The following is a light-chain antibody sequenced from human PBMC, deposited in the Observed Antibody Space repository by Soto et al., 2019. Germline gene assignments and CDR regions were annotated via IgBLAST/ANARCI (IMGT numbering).Light chain of an antibody. CDR1: QSVSSY. CDR3: QQHNNSLWT. Sequence: EIVLTQSPATLSLSPGERATLSCRASQSVSSYLAWYQQKPGQAPRLHIYDASNRATGVPDRFSGSGSGTDFTLTISRLEAEDFAVYYCQQHNNSLWTFGQGTKVDIK. CDR2: DAS. V-gene: IGKV3-11*01. J-gene: IGKJ1*01.